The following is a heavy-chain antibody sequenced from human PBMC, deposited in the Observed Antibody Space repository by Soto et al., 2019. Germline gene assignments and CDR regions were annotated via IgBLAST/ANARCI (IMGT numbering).Heavy chain of an antibody. J-gene: IGHJ5*02. V-gene: IGHV3-23*01. CDR3: AKDRITIFGVVIPYLFDP. CDR2: ISGSGGST. CDR1: GFTFSSYA. D-gene: IGHD3-3*01. Sequence: EVQLLESGGGLVQPGGSLRLSCAASGFTFSSYAMSWVRQAPGKGLEWVSAISGSGGSTYYADSVKGRFTMSRDNSKNTLYLQMNSLRGEDTAVYYCAKDRITIFGVVIPYLFDPWGQGTQVTVSS.